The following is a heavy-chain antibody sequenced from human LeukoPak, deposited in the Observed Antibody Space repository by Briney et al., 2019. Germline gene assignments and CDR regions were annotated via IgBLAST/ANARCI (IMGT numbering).Heavy chain of an antibody. Sequence: SETLSLTCTVSGGSISSSSYYWGWIRQPPGKGLEWIGSIYYSGSTYYNPSLKRRVTISVDTSKNQFSLKLSSVTAADTAVYYCGRVWELRIFWYFDLWGRGTLVTVSS. V-gene: IGHV4-39*01. CDR2: IYYSGST. CDR1: GGSISSSSYY. D-gene: IGHD1-26*01. CDR3: GRVWELRIFWYFDL. J-gene: IGHJ2*01.